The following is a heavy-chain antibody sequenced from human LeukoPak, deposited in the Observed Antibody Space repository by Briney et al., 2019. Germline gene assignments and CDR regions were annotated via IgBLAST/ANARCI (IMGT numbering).Heavy chain of an antibody. V-gene: IGHV5-10-1*01. J-gene: IGHJ4*02. CDR2: IDPSDSYS. Sequence: GESLKISCKGSGYSFTSYWISWVRQMPGQGLEWMGRIDPSDSYSNYSPSFQGHVTMSDDKSISTAYLQWSSLKASDTAMYYRARHGYGSGSHYSNYWGQGTLVTVTS. CDR1: GYSFTSYW. CDR3: ARHGYGSGSHYSNY. D-gene: IGHD3-10*01.